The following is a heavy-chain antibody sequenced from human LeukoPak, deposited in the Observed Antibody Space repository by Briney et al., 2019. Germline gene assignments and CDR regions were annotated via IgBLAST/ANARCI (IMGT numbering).Heavy chain of an antibody. CDR3: ARDVRLRPANLLTSGPGY. Sequence: QPGGSLRLSCAASGFTFRSYSMNWVRQAPGKGLEWVSHISSSSTTIYYADSVKGRFTISRDNAKNSLYLQMNSLRAEDTAVYYCARDVRLRPANLLTSGPGYWGQGTLVTVSS. CDR1: GFTFRSYS. CDR2: ISSSSTTI. V-gene: IGHV3-48*04. D-gene: IGHD3-9*01. J-gene: IGHJ4*02.